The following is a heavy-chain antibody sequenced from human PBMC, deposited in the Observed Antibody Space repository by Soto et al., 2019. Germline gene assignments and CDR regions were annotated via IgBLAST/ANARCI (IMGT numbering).Heavy chain of an antibody. CDR2: IYYSGST. V-gene: IGHV4-31*03. CDR3: ARVGATTHYYYYMDV. J-gene: IGHJ6*03. Sequence: SQTLSLTCTVSGGSISNGGYCWSWIRQHPGKGLEWIGYIYYSGSTYYNPSLKSRVTISVDTSKNQFSLKLSSVTAADTAVYYCARVGATTHYYYYMDVWGKGTTVTVSS. D-gene: IGHD1-26*01. CDR1: GGSISNGGYC.